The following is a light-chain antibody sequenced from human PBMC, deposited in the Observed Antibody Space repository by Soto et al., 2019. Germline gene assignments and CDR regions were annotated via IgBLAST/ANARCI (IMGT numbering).Light chain of an antibody. CDR2: DVS. J-gene: IGKJ4*01. CDR1: QSVGSY. V-gene: IGKV3-11*01. CDR3: QRRINGPT. Sequence: IVLTQSPGTLSLSPGERATLSCRASQSVGSYLGWYQQRPGQAPRLLIFDVSKRAPGIPARFSGSGSGTDFTLTISSLDPEDFAVYYCQRRINGPTFGGGTKVEIQ.